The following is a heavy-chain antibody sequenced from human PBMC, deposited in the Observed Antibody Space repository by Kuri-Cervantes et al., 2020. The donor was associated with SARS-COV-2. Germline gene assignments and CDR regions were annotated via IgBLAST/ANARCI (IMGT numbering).Heavy chain of an antibody. CDR3: ARESTYTFDI. CDR1: GGAINTYNW. CDR2: IFHDGST. J-gene: IGHJ3*02. V-gene: IGHV4-4*02. Sequence: GSLRLSCVVSGGAINTYNWWTWVRQPPGKGLQWIGEIFHDGSTKFNPSLFLRGRVTMSLDKSKNQFSLNLTSVTAADTAVYYCARESTYTFDIWGQGTLVTVSS. D-gene: IGHD2-2*02.